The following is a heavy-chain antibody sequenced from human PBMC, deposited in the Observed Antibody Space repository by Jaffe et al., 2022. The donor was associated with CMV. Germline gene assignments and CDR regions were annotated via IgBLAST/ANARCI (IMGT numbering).Heavy chain of an antibody. CDR3: AHSRITMIVVVDWYFDL. D-gene: IGHD3-22*01. V-gene: IGHV2-5*01. CDR1: GFSLSTSGVG. CDR2: IYWNDDK. J-gene: IGHJ2*01. Sequence: QITLKESGPTLVKPTQTLTLTCTFSGFSLSTSGVGVGWIRQPPGKALEWLALIYWNDDKRYSPSLKSRLTITKDTSKNQVVLTMTNMDPVDTATYYCAHSRITMIVVVDWYFDLWGRGTLVTVSS.